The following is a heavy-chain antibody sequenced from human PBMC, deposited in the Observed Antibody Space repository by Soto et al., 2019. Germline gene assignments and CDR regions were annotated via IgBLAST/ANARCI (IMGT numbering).Heavy chain of an antibody. Sequence: PGGSLRLSCAASGFTFSSYAMKWVRQAPGKGLEWVSLIGESGTPTYYADSVKGRFTISRDNSGNTLFLEMYSLRAEDTAVYYCSSYMPGVRHYCMDVCGQAPTV. CDR3: SSYMPGVRHYCMDV. CDR1: GFTFSSYA. D-gene: IGHD2-2*01. J-gene: IGHJ6*02. CDR2: IGESGTPT. V-gene: IGHV3-23*01.